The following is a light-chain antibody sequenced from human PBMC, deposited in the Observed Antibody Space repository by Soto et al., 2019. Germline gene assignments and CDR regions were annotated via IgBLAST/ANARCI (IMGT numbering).Light chain of an antibody. V-gene: IGLV2-14*01. CDR2: EVR. CDR3: SSYGSTSARYV. CDR1: SSDVGAYNY. J-gene: IGLJ1*01. Sequence: QSALAQPASVSGSPGQSITISCTGTSSDVGAYNYVSWYQQHPGKAPKLMIYEVRGRPSGVSNRFSGSKSGNTASLTISGXQAXXXGDYFCSSYGSTSARYVFGTGTKLTVL.